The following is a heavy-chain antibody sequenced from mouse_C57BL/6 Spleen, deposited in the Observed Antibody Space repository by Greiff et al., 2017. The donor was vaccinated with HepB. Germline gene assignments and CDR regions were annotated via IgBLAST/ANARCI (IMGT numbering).Heavy chain of an antibody. CDR3: ARESYGDAMDY. V-gene: IGHV1-69*01. CDR1: GYTFTSYW. Sequence: VQLQQSGAELVMPGASVKLSCKASGYTFTSYWMHWVKQRPGQGLEWIGEIDPSDSYTNYNQKFKGKSTLTVDKSSSTAYMQLSSLTSVDSAVYYCARESYGDAMDYWGQGTSVTVSS. CDR2: IDPSDSYT. J-gene: IGHJ4*01. D-gene: IGHD1-2*01.